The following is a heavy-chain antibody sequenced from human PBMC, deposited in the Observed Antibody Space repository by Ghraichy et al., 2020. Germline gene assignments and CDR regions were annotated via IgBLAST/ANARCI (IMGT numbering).Heavy chain of an antibody. Sequence: ESLNISCTVSGGSISSHYWSWIRQPPGKGLEWIGYIYNSGSTNYNPSLKSRLTISVDTSKNQFSLKLSSVTAADTAVYYCARVPGYWGQGTLVTVSS. CDR3: ARVPGY. J-gene: IGHJ4*02. CDR2: IYNSGST. V-gene: IGHV4-4*09. CDR1: GGSISSHY.